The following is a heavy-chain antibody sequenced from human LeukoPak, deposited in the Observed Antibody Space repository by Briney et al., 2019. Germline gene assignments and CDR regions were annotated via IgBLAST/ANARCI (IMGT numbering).Heavy chain of an antibody. CDR3: ARGSGSYYSDY. D-gene: IGHD1-26*01. CDR1: GGTFGRYA. V-gene: IGHV1-69*05. J-gene: IGHJ4*02. CDR2: IIPIFGTA. Sequence: GASMKVSCKASGGTFGRYAISWVRQAPGQGLEWMGGIIPIFGTANYAQKFQGRVTITTDESTSTAYMELSSLRSEDTAVYYCARGSGSYYSDYWGQGTRVSVSS.